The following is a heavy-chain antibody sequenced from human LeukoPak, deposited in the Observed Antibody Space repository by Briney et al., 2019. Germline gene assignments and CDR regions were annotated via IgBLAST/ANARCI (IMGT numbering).Heavy chain of an antibody. Sequence: GGSLRLSCAASGFTFTSYAMHWVRQAPGQRLEWMGWINAGNGNTKYSQEFRGRVTITRDTSASTAYLELSSLRSEDMAVYYCARLTTIVGAMWFDPWGQGTLVTVSS. CDR3: ARLTTIVGAMWFDP. J-gene: IGHJ5*02. CDR2: INAGNGNT. V-gene: IGHV1-3*03. CDR1: GFTFTSYA. D-gene: IGHD1-26*01.